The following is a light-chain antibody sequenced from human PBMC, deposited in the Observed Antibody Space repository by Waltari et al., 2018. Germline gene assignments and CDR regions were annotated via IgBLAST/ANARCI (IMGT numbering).Light chain of an antibody. V-gene: IGKV1-5*03. Sequence: DIQMTQFPSTLSASVGDRVTITWRASQSIGSWLAWYQQKPGEAPKVLIDKASILESGVPSRFSGSGSGTEFTLTISSLQPDDFATYYCQQYQSPPWTFGQGTNVEIK. J-gene: IGKJ1*01. CDR2: KAS. CDR3: QQYQSPPWT. CDR1: QSIGSW.